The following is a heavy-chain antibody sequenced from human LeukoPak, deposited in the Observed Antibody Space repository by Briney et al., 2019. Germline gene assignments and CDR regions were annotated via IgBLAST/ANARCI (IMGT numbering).Heavy chain of an antibody. CDR2: IYYSGST. CDR1: GGSISSYY. J-gene: IGHJ6*02. V-gene: IGHV4-59*01. Sequence: SETLSLTCTVSGGSISSYYWSWIRQPPGKGLEWIGYIYYSGSTNYNPSLKSRVTISVDTSKNQFSLKLSSVTAADTAVYYCARGETTVVTPHYYYGMDVWGQGTTVTVSS. D-gene: IGHD4-23*01. CDR3: ARGETTVVTPHYYYGMDV.